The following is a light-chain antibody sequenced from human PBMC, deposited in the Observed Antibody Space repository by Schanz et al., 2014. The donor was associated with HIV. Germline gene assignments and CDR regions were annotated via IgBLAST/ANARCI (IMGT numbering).Light chain of an antibody. Sequence: EIVLTQSPGTLSLSPGERATLSCRASQSVSSSYLAWYQQKPGQAPRLLIYAASSRATGIPDRFSGSGSGTDFTLTISRLEPKDSAVYYCQQYGRSPLTFGGGTKVEIK. CDR1: QSVSSSY. CDR2: AAS. J-gene: IGKJ4*01. V-gene: IGKV3-20*01. CDR3: QQYGRSPLT.